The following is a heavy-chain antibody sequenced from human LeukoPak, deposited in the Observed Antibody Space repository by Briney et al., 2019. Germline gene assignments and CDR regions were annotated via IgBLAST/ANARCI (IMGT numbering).Heavy chain of an antibody. CDR2: INHSGST. Sequence: SETLSLTCAVYGGSFSGYYWSWIRQPPGKGLEWIGEINHSGSTNYNPSLKSRVTISVDTSKNQFSLKLSSVTAADTAVYYCARVPTVTDNWFDPWGQGTLVTVSS. CDR3: ARVPTVTDNWFDP. D-gene: IGHD4-17*01. CDR1: GGSFSGYY. V-gene: IGHV4-34*01. J-gene: IGHJ5*02.